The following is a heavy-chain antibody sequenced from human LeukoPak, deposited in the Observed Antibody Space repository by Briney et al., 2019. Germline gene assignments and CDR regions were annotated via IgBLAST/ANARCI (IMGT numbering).Heavy chain of an antibody. J-gene: IGHJ4*02. D-gene: IGHD4-17*01. CDR3: ARFINYGDYRYFDY. CDR1: GYSFTSYW. Sequence: VESLKIYCQGYGYSFTSYWIGWVRQMSLKGREWMGCIYPGDSDTRYSPSFQGQVTIPADKSISTAYLQWSSLKASDTAMYYCARFINYGDYRYFDYWGQGTLVTVSS. CDR2: IYPGDSDT. V-gene: IGHV5-51*01.